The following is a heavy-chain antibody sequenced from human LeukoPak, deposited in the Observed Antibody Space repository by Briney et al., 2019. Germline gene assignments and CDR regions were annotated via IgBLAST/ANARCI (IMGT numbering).Heavy chain of an antibody. Sequence: SQTLSLTCTVSGGSISSGDFYWSWVRQHPERGLEWIGYIYYSGTAYYNPSLKSRVTMSVDTSKNQFSLKLDSVTAADTAVYYCARFSNAHGVKFDYWGQGTLVTVSS. V-gene: IGHV4-31*03. CDR2: IYYSGTA. CDR3: ARFSNAHGVKFDY. CDR1: GGSISSGDFY. D-gene: IGHD2-8*01. J-gene: IGHJ4*02.